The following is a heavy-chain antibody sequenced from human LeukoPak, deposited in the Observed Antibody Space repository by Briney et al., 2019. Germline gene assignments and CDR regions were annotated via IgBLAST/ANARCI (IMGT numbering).Heavy chain of an antibody. CDR2: ISSSSIYI. CDR3: ANHRLVVVSFDY. J-gene: IGHJ4*02. V-gene: IGHV3-21*04. Sequence: GGSLRLSCAASGFSVSSNYMSWVRQAPGKGLEWVSSISSSSIYIYYADSVKGRFTISRDNAKNSLYLQMNSLRAEDTAVYYCANHRLVVVSFDYWGQGILVTVSS. CDR1: GFSVSSNY. D-gene: IGHD3-22*01.